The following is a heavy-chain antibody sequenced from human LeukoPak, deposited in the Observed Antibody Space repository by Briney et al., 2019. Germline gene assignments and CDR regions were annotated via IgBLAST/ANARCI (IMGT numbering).Heavy chain of an antibody. J-gene: IGHJ6*02. Sequence: GRSLRLSCAASGFTFSSYAMHWVRQAPGKGLECVAVVSYDGSNKYYADSVKGRFTISRDNSKNALYLQMNSLRAEDTAVYYCARAAPYDFWSGYYTRYCYYYGMDVWGQGTTVTVSS. D-gene: IGHD3-3*01. CDR3: ARAAPYDFWSGYYTRYCYYYGMDV. V-gene: IGHV3-30-3*01. CDR2: VSYDGSNK. CDR1: GFTFSSYA.